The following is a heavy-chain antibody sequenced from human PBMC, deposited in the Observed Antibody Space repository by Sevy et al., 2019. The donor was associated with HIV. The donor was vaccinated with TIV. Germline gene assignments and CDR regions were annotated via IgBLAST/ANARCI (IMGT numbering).Heavy chain of an antibody. CDR2: IYYSAST. D-gene: IGHD3-10*01. V-gene: IGHV4-39*01. CDR3: ARLGRGEILYYFDY. Sequence: SETLSLTCTVSGGSISSSSYYWGWIRQPPGKGLEWIGNIYYSASTYYNPSLKSRVTISVDTSKNQFSLKLSSVTAADTAVYYCARLGRGEILYYFDYWGQGTLVTVSS. CDR1: GGSISSSSYY. J-gene: IGHJ4*02.